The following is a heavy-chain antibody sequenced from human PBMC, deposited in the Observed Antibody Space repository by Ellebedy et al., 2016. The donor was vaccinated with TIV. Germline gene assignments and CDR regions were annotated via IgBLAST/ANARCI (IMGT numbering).Heavy chain of an antibody. CDR3: AKDRVAGDYPPLFGMAV. J-gene: IGHJ6*02. CDR2: ISFDAGSK. D-gene: IGHD4-17*01. V-gene: IGHV3-30*18. CDR1: GFPFSSYG. Sequence: PGGSLRLSCAASGFPFSSYGMHWVRQAPGKGLEWVAVISFDAGSKYYTDSVKGRFTISRDNSKNTLYLQMNSLRAEDTAVYYCAKDRVAGDYPPLFGMAVWGQGTTVSVSS.